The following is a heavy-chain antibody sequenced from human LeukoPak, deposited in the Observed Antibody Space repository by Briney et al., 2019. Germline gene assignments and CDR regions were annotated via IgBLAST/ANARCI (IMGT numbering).Heavy chain of an antibody. CDR1: DLTVSDYY. Sequence: GGSLRLSCATSDLTVSDYYMSWVRQAPGRGLEWVSVISNGGVTYYADSVKGRFTISRDDSNDTVYLQMNNVRPEDTAVCYCGGSGSYYTPSYYWGQGTLVTVSS. J-gene: IGHJ4*02. V-gene: IGHV3-53*01. D-gene: IGHD3-10*01. CDR3: GGSGSYYTPSYY. CDR2: ISNGGVT.